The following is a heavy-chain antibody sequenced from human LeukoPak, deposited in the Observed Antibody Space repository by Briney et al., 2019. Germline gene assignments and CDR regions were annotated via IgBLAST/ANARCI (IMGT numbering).Heavy chain of an antibody. CDR3: VKALYGDYGRFYD. V-gene: IGHV3-23*01. J-gene: IGHJ4*02. Sequence: GGSLRLSCAASGFTFSTYAMSWVRQAPGKGLDWVSTISDGGTDTHYADSVKGRFTISRDNSNNTLYLQMNSLGAEDTAVYYCVKALYGDYGRFYDWGQGALVTVSS. CDR1: GFTFSTYA. D-gene: IGHD4-17*01. CDR2: ISDGGTDT.